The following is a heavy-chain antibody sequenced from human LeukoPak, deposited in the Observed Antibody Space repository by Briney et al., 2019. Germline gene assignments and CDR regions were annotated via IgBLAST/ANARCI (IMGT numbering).Heavy chain of an antibody. CDR3: ASHPWRSGRYYFDY. D-gene: IGHD3-10*01. CDR1: GFTFSNYW. V-gene: IGHV3-7*01. CDR2: IKQDGSEK. J-gene: IGHJ4*02. Sequence: GGSLRLSCAASGFTFSNYWMSWVRQAPGKGLEWVANIKQDGSEKYYVDSVKGRFTTSRDNAKNSLYLQMSSLRADDTAVYYCASHPWRSGRYYFDYWGQGTLVTVSS.